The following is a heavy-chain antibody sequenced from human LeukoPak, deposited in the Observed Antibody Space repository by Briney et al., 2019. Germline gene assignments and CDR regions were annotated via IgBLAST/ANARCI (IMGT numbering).Heavy chain of an antibody. CDR1: GYTFNNYD. CDR3: ARAGYCSGAACYAEGIDY. CDR2: MNPNSGNT. D-gene: IGHD2-2*01. V-gene: IGHV1-8*01. J-gene: IGHJ4*02. Sequence: ASVKVSCKASGYTFNNYDINWVRQAPGQGLEWMGWMNPNSGNTGYAQKFQGRFTLTRETFISTAYMELSSLRSDDTAVYYCARAGYCSGAACYAEGIDYWGQGTLVTVSS.